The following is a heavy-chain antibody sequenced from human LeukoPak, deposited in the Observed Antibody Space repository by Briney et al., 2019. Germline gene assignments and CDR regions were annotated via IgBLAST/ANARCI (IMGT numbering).Heavy chain of an antibody. J-gene: IGHJ3*01. CDR1: GDSVFSYDAA. Sequence: SQTLSLTCAISGDSVFSYDAAWNWIRQSPSRGLEWLGRTYYRSKWGNDYAVSVKGRLTINPDTSKNQFSLQLDSVTPEDTAVYYCVRAAARAFDVWGQGTTVTVSS. D-gene: IGHD6-25*01. CDR2: TYYRSKWGN. V-gene: IGHV6-1*01. CDR3: VRAAARAFDV.